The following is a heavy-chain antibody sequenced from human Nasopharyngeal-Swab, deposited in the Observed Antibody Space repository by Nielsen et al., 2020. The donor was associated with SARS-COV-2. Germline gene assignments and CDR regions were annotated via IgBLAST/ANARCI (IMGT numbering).Heavy chain of an antibody. D-gene: IGHD2-15*01. CDR1: GGSFSSYY. CDR2: IYYSGST. V-gene: IGHV4-59*01. J-gene: IGHJ3*02. CDR3: ARMTVVVVAATPAFDI. Sequence: SETLSLTCAVYGGSFSSYYWSWIRQPPGKGLEWIGYIYYSGSTNYNPSLKSRVTISVDTSKNQFSLKLSSVTAADTAVYYCARMTVVVVAATPAFDIWGQGTMVTVSS.